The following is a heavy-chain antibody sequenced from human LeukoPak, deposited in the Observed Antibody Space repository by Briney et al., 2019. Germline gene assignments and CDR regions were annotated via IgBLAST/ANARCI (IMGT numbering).Heavy chain of an antibody. D-gene: IGHD2-8*01. Sequence: ASVKVSCKASGYTFTSYYMHWVRQAPGQGLEWMGIINPSGDSTSYAQKFQGRVTMTRDTSTSTVYMELSSLRSEDAAVYYCARSARHCNNGVCFTDYYIDLWGKGTTVIVSS. CDR3: ARSARHCNNGVCFTDYYIDL. V-gene: IGHV1-46*01. CDR2: INPSGDST. CDR1: GYTFTSYY. J-gene: IGHJ6*03.